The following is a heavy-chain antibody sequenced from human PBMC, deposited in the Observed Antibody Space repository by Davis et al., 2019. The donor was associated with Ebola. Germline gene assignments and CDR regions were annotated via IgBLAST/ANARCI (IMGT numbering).Heavy chain of an antibody. V-gene: IGHV3-15*07. CDR1: GFTFTNAC. D-gene: IGHD2-2*01. Sequence: GESLKISCAASGFTFTNACTNWVRQAPGKGLEWVGRIKSTTDGGTTDYAAPVNGRFTISRDDSKNTQYLQMNSLKTEDTAVYYCTTGGCSRTSGYFPFDYWGQGTLVTVSS. CDR2: IKSTTDGGTT. J-gene: IGHJ4*02. CDR3: TTGGCSRTSGYFPFDY.